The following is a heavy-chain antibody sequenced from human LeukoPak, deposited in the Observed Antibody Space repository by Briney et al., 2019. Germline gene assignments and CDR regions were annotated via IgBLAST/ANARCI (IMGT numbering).Heavy chain of an antibody. V-gene: IGHV4-31*03. CDR1: GGSISSGAYY. CDR3: PREVIWTAVPLFFDY. J-gene: IGHJ4*02. Sequence: SETLSLTCTVSGGSISSGAYYWSWIRQHPGKGLEWIGYIYYSGTTYHNPCLKSRVTISVDTSKNQFSLNLSSVTAADTAVYYFPREVIWTAVPLFFDYWGKGTLVTV. CDR2: IYYSGTT. D-gene: IGHD3/OR15-3a*01.